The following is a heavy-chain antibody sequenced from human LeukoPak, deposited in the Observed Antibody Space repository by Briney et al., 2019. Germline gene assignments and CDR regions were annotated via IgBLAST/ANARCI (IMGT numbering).Heavy chain of an antibody. D-gene: IGHD3-3*01. V-gene: IGHV1-69*13. CDR3: ARVQIRRITISNWFDP. CDR2: IIPTFGTA. CDR1: GGTFSSYA. J-gene: IGHJ5*02. Sequence: ASVKVSCKASGGTFSSYAISWLRQAPGQGLEWMGGIIPTFGTANYAQKFQGRVTITADESTSTAYMELSSLRSEDTAVYYCARVQIRRITISNWFDPWGQGTLVTVSS.